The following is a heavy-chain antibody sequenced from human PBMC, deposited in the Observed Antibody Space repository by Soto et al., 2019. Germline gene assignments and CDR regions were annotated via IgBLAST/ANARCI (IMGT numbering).Heavy chain of an antibody. J-gene: IGHJ4*02. CDR2: ISYNGRNK. D-gene: IGHD3-16*01. CDR3: ARQAKIGDRSQFYFDS. CDR1: GFTFSFYA. V-gene: IGHV3-30*04. Sequence: LRLSCAASGFTFSFYAMHWVRQAPGKGLEWVAVISYNGRNKHYVDSVKGRFTISRDNSQDTLYLQMDSLRPDDTAVYYCARQAKIGDRSQFYFDSWGQGTLVTVSS.